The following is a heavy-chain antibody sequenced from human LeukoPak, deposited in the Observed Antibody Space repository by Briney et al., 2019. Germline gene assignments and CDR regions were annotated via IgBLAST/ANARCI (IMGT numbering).Heavy chain of an antibody. CDR1: GFTFDDYG. D-gene: IGHD6-13*01. Sequence: GGSLRLSCAASGFTFDDYGMSWVRQAPGKGLEWVSGINWNGGSTGYADSVKGRFTISRDNAKNSLYMQMNSLRAEDTALYYCARPVAAAGTDAFDIWGQGTMVTVSS. CDR3: ARPVAAAGTDAFDI. V-gene: IGHV3-20*04. J-gene: IGHJ3*02. CDR2: INWNGGST.